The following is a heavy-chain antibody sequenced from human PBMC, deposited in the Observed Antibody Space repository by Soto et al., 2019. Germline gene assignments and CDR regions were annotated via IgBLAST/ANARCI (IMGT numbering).Heavy chain of an antibody. V-gene: IGHV4-61*01. CDR3: AGIYVVTAIRPHYYYGMDV. CDR2: IYYSGST. D-gene: IGHD2-21*02. J-gene: IGHJ6*02. CDR1: GGSVSSGSYY. Sequence: QVQLQESGPGLVKPSETLSLTCTVSGGSVSSGSYYWSWIRQPPGKGLEWIGYIYYSGSTNYNPSLKSRVTISVDTSKNQFSLKLSSVTAADTAVYYCAGIYVVTAIRPHYYYGMDVWGQGTTVTVSS.